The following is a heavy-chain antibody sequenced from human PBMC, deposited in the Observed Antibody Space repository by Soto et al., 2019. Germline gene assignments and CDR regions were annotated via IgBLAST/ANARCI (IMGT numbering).Heavy chain of an antibody. V-gene: IGHV3-48*01. D-gene: IGHD3-10*01. CDR1: GFTFSSYS. CDR2: ISSSSSTI. CDR3: ARVATPPLWFGELFWFDP. J-gene: IGHJ5*02. Sequence: GGSLRLSCAASGFTFSSYSMNWVRQAPGKGLEWVSYISSSSSTIYYADSVKGRFTISRDNAKNSLYLQMNSLRAEDTAVYYCARVATPPLWFGELFWFDPWGQGTLVTVSS.